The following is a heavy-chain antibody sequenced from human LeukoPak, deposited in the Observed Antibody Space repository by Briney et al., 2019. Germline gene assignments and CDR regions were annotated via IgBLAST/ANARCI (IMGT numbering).Heavy chain of an antibody. J-gene: IGHJ4*02. Sequence: PGRSLRLSCTAAGFTFGDYAISWVRQAPGKGLEWVGFIRNKAYGGTTEYAASVKGRFTISRDDSKSIACLQMNSLKTEDTAVYYCAREFGGGVDYWGQGTLVTVSS. CDR1: GFTFGDYA. CDR3: AREFGGGVDY. V-gene: IGHV3-49*04. CDR2: IRNKAYGGTT. D-gene: IGHD3-3*01.